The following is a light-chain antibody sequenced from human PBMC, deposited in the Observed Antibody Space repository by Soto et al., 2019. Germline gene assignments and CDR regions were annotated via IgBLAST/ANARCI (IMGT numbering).Light chain of an antibody. V-gene: IGLV1-51*01. CDR1: SSNIGNNY. J-gene: IGLJ2*01. CDR2: DND. CDR3: ATWDRSLSVGV. Sequence: QSVLTQPPSVSAAPEQKVTISCSGSSSNIGNNYVFWYQQLPGTAPKLLIYDNDKRPSGIPDRFSGSKSGTSATLGITGLQTGDEADYYCATWDRSLSVGVFGGGTQLTVL.